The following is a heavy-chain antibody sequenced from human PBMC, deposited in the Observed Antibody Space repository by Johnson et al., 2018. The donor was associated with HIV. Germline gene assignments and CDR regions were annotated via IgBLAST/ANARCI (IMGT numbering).Heavy chain of an antibody. D-gene: IGHD3-22*01. Sequence: EVQLVESGGGVLRPGGSLRLSCAASGFTFDDFSLSWVRQAPGKGLEWVSGINWNGGRTAHADSVKGRFTISRDNAKNSLYLQMDSLRAEDTALYYCARDLREYSDSSGYPYLDAFDIWGQGTMVTVSS. J-gene: IGHJ3*02. CDR2: INWNGGRT. V-gene: IGHV3-20*04. CDR1: GFTFDDFS. CDR3: ARDLREYSDSSGYPYLDAFDI.